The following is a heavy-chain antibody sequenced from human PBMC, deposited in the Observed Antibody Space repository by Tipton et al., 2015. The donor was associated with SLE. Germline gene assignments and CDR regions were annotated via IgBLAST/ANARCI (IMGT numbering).Heavy chain of an antibody. V-gene: IGHV1-18*01. CDR1: GYTFTSYG. D-gene: IGHD3-3*01. CDR2: IKTYNGNT. Sequence: QSGPEVKKPGASVKVSCKTSGYTFTSYGIAWVRQAPGQGLEWMGWIKTYNGNTKYAQKVQGRVTMTTDTSTSTGYMELRSLRSDDTAVYYCARVNYDFWSGLNYWGQGTLVTVSS. J-gene: IGHJ4*02. CDR3: ARVNYDFWSGLNY.